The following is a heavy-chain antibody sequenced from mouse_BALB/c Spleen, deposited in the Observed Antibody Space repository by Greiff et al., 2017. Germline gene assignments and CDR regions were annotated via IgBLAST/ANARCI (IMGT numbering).Heavy chain of an antibody. Sequence: QVQLKESGPGLVAPSQSLSITCTVSGFSLTSYGVHWVRQPPGKGLEWLGVIWAGGSTNYNSALMSRLSISKDNSKSQVFLKMNSLQTDDTAMYYCARGNYLCYAMDYWGQGTSVTVSA. CDR3: ARGNYLCYAMDY. J-gene: IGHJ4*01. V-gene: IGHV2-9*02. CDR2: IWAGGST. CDR1: GFSLTSYG. D-gene: IGHD2-1*01.